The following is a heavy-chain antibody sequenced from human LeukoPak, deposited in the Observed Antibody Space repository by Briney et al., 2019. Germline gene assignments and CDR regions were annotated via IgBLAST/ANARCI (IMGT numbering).Heavy chain of an antibody. CDR3: ARGSVGTPPPFDF. V-gene: IGHV3-64*04. D-gene: IGHD2-15*01. CDR1: GFTFSSYA. Sequence: GGSLRLSCSASGFTFSSYAMHWVRQAPGKGLEYVSAISPNGGSTYYADSVKGRFSISRDNSKNTLYLQMNSLRDEDTAVYYCARGSVGTPPPFDFWGQGTLVTVSS. J-gene: IGHJ4*02. CDR2: ISPNGGST.